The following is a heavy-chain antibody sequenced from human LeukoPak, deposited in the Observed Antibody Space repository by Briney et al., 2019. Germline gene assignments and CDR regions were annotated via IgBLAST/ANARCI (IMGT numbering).Heavy chain of an antibody. V-gene: IGHV3-53*01. D-gene: IGHD3-22*01. CDR1: GFTVSSNY. J-gene: IGHJ5*02. CDR3: ARVVNPYDSSGYYHRGENWFDP. CDR2: IYSGGST. Sequence: GGSLRLSCAASGFTVSSNYMSWVRQAPGKGLEWVSVIYSGGSTYYADSVKGRFTISRDNSKNTLYLQMNSLRAEDTAVYYCARVVNPYDSSGYYHRGENWFDPWGQGTLVTISS.